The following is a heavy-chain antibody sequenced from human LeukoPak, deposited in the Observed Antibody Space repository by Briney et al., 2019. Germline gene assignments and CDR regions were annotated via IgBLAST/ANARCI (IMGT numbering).Heavy chain of an antibody. J-gene: IGHJ4*02. D-gene: IGHD3-9*01. Sequence: GGSLRLSCAAAGFTFSSNWMSWVRQPAGEWLGLVAIIKEDGSEKYHVDCVKGRFTNSRDNAKNSLYLQMNSLRAEDTAVYYCAREGPEYYDILTGFPTSFDYWGQGTLVTVSS. CDR2: IKEDGSEK. CDR3: AREGPEYYDILTGFPTSFDY. CDR1: GFTFSSNW. V-gene: IGHV3-7*03.